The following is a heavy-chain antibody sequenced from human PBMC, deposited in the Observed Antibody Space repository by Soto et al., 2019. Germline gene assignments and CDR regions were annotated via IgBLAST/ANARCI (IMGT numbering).Heavy chain of an antibody. Sequence: SETLSLTSAVYSGSLSSYYWSWIRQPPGKGLEWIGEINHSGSTNYNPSLKSRVTISVDTSKKQFSLKLSSVTVADTAVYYCVIGRGYSYGYKYYYGMDVWGQGTTVTVSS. J-gene: IGHJ6*02. D-gene: IGHD5-18*01. V-gene: IGHV4-34*01. CDR1: SGSLSSYY. CDR3: VIGRGYSYGYKYYYGMDV. CDR2: INHSGST.